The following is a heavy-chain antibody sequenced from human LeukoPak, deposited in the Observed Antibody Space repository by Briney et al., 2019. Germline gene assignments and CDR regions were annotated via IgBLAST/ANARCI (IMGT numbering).Heavy chain of an antibody. V-gene: IGHV3-23*01. CDR1: GFTFSSYA. D-gene: IGHD2/OR15-2a*01. Sequence: GGSLRLSCAASGFTFSSYAMSWVRQAPGKGLEWVSGISGSGVGTYYADSVKGRFTISRDNSKNTLYLQMNSLRADDTAVYHCAKDRWSSPVSSSDMWGQGTMVTVSS. CDR2: ISGSGVGT. J-gene: IGHJ3*02. CDR3: AKDRWSSPVSSSDM.